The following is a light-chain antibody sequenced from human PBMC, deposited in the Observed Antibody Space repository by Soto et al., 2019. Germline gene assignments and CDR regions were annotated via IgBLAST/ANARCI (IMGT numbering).Light chain of an antibody. CDR1: QGLSSY. J-gene: IGKJ4*01. V-gene: IGKV1D-8*03. CDR3: QQYYSLPLT. CDR2: AAS. Sequence: VIWSTQSPSLLSASTGDRATLSCRISQGLSSYLAWYQQKPGKAPELLIYAASTLQSGVPSRFSGSGSGTDFTLTISCLQSEDFATYYCQQYYSLPLTFGGGTKVDIK.